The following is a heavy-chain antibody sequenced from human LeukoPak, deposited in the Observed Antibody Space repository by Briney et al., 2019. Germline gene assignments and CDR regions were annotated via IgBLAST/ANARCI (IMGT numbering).Heavy chain of an antibody. CDR2: INHSGST. CDR1: GGSFSGYY. Sequence: SETLSLTCAVYGGSFSGYYWSWIRQPPGKGLEWIGEINHSGSTNYNPSLKSRVTISVDTSKNQFSQKLSSVTAADTAVYYCARGRKIVGGTWRPFDIWGQGTMVTVSS. D-gene: IGHD1-26*01. J-gene: IGHJ3*02. V-gene: IGHV4-34*01. CDR3: ARGRKIVGGTWRPFDI.